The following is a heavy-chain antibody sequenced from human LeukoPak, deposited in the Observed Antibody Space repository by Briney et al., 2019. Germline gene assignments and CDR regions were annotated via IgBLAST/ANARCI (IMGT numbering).Heavy chain of an antibody. D-gene: IGHD2-2*01. CDR2: ISGSDGYT. CDR3: AKESGPGITRAYYFDY. V-gene: IGHV3-23*01. Sequence: PGGSLRLSCAASGFTFSSYTMSWVRQAPGKGLEWVSAISGSDGYTYYADSVKGRFTISRDNSKNTLYLQMYSLRADDTAIYYCAKESGPGITRAYYFDYWGQGTLVTVSS. CDR1: GFTFSSYT. J-gene: IGHJ4*02.